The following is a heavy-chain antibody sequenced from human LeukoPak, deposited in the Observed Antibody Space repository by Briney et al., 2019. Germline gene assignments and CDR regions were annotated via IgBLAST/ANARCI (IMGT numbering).Heavy chain of an antibody. V-gene: IGHV3-23*01. CDR1: GYTFRSYA. CDR2: ISGKCGST. D-gene: IGHD3-10*01. Sequence: GGSGRLSCTASGYTFRSYAMSWVRQAPGKGLEWVSPISGKCGSTFYADSVKGRLTISRDNSKNTLYLQMNSQKAEDTAIYYCAKRPIFGELLYYFDYWGQGTLVTVSS. CDR3: AKRPIFGELLYYFDY. J-gene: IGHJ4*02.